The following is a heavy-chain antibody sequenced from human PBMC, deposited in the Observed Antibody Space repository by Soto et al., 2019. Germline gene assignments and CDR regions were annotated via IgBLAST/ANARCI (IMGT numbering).Heavy chain of an antibody. CDR3: ARELDGIDV. Sequence: PGGSLILSCADSGLSFSSYGMHWVRQAPGEGLEWVAAISYDGSNKNYLASVEGRFTISRDNSKNTLYLQMNSLRAEDTAVYYCARELDGIDVWGQGTTVTVSS. J-gene: IGHJ6*02. V-gene: IGHV3-30*03. CDR2: ISYDGSNK. CDR1: GLSFSSYG.